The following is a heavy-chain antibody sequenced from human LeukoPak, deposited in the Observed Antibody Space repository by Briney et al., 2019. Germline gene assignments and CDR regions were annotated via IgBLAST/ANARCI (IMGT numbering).Heavy chain of an antibody. CDR3: ARESVTIADSAYYYYYYMDV. D-gene: IGHD4-17*01. CDR1: DDSITMYY. V-gene: IGHV4-59*12. J-gene: IGHJ6*03. Sequence: SETLSLTCTVSDDSITMYYWTWIRQPPGKGLEWIGYVDHTGSTKFNPSLNGRVSISRDTSNNFFSLRLRSVTAADTAVYYCARESVTIADSAYYYYYYMDVWGKGTTVTVSS. CDR2: VDHTGST.